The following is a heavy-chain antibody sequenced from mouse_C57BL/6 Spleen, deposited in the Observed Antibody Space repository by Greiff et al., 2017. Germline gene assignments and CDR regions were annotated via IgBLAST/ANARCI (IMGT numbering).Heavy chain of an antibody. CDR2: INPYNGDT. CDR3: ARDGAFRPFAMDY. J-gene: IGHJ4*01. CDR1: GYSFTGYF. D-gene: IGHD2-3*01. Sequence: EVQLQQSGPELVKPGASVKISCKASGYSFTGYFMNWVKQSRGKSLEWIGRINPYNGDTFYNQKFKGKATLTVDKSSSTAHMELRSLTSEDSAVYYCARDGAFRPFAMDYWGQGTSVTVSS. V-gene: IGHV1-20*01.